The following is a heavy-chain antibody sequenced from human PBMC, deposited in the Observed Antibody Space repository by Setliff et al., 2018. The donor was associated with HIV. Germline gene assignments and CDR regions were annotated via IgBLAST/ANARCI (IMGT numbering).Heavy chain of an antibody. D-gene: IGHD3-10*01. CDR3: ARHRQISDWFDP. V-gene: IGHV4-39*01. J-gene: IGHJ5*02. CDR2: IYYSGTT. CDR1: GFSFRNSFYN. Sequence: PSETLSLTCNVSGFSFRNSFYNWGWIRQPPGKGLEWIGTIYYSGTTYYNPSLKSRVTMSIDTSKNRFSLTMTSVTAADTAVYYCARHRQISDWFDPWGQGILVTVSS.